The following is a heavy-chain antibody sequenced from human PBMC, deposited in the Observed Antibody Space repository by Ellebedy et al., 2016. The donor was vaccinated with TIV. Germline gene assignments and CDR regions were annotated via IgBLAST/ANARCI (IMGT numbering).Heavy chain of an antibody. J-gene: IGHJ3*02. D-gene: IGHD2-2*01. V-gene: IGHV4-4*07. Sequence: SETLSLXXTVSGGSISSYYWSWIRQPAGKGLEWIGRIYTSGSTNYNPSLKSRVTMSVDTSKNQFSLKLSSVTAADTAVYYCARDVVVPAALSDAFDIWGQGTMVTVSS. CDR2: IYTSGST. CDR3: ARDVVVPAALSDAFDI. CDR1: GGSISSYY.